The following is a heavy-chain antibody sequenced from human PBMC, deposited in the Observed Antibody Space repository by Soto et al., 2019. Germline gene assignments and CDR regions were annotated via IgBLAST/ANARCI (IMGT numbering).Heavy chain of an antibody. CDR2: IRSKGHNYAP. CDR3: TRALISYDYSGILRFDP. D-gene: IGHD3-16*01. V-gene: IGHV3-73*01. CDR1: GVALGVSA. Sequence: GALRLSCAVSGVALGVSALNWARQASGTGPELVGRIRSKGHNYAPECAASVKVRFTITRDDSKNTAYLQMNSLRTEDTAVYYCTRALISYDYSGILRFDPWGQGTLVTVSS. J-gene: IGHJ5*02.